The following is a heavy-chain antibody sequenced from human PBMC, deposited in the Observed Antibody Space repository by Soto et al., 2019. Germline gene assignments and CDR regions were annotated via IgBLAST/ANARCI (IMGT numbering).Heavy chain of an antibody. V-gene: IGHV3-7*01. J-gene: IGHJ3*02. Sequence: EVQLVESGGDLVQPGGSLRLSCADSRFTFSGYWMYWVHQAPGKGLEWVANIKEDGSEKNYVDSVRGRFTISRDNAKNSLYLQMNSRRAEDTAVYYCARGARIWGQGTMVTVS. CDR3: ARGARI. CDR1: RFTFSGYW. CDR2: IKEDGSEK.